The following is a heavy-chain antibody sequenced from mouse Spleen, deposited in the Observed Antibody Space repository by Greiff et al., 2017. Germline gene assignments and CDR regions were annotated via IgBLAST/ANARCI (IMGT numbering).Heavy chain of an antibody. CDR1: GYTFTDYY. CDR3: AREGLDGHFDY. Sequence: VQLQQSGPVLVKPGASVKMSCKASGYTFTDYYMNWVKQSHGKSLEWIGVINPYNGGTSYNQKFKGKATLTVDKSSSTAYMELNSLTSEDSAVYYCAREGLDGHFDYWGQGTTLTVSS. J-gene: IGHJ2*01. CDR2: INPYNGGT. D-gene: IGHD3-3*01. V-gene: IGHV1-19*01.